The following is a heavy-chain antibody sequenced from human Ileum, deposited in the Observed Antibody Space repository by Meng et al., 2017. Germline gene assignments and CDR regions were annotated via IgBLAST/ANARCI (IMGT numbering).Heavy chain of an antibody. V-gene: IGHV4-34*01. CDR3: ARGREQQLVRGFGY. CDR2: INHSGNT. J-gene: IGHJ4*02. D-gene: IGHD6-6*01. Sequence: LQQWESGLLMPLGTLSLTWAVDGGSVSGYYCSWLRQPPGKGLEWIGEINHSGNTNYNPSLKSRVTLSLDTSKSHFSLNLTSVTAADTAVYYCARGREQQLVRGFGYWGQGTLVTVSS. CDR1: GGSVSGYY.